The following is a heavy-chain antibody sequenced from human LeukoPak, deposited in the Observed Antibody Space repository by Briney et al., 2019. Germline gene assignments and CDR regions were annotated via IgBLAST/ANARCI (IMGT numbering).Heavy chain of an antibody. CDR2: ISYDGSNK. J-gene: IGHJ4*01. CDR3: APPHNCNDQGDY. V-gene: IGHV3-30*04. CDR1: GFTFSSYA. D-gene: IGHD1-20*01. Sequence: QSGRSLRLSCAASGFTFSSYAMHWVRQAPGKGLEWVAVISYDGSNKYYADSVKGRFTISRDNSKNTLYLQMNSLRAEDTAVYYCAPPHNCNDQGDYWAHVSLVTI.